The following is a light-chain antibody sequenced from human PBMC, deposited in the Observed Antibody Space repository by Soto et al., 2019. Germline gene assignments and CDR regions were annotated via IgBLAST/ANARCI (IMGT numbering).Light chain of an antibody. J-gene: IGKJ1*01. CDR3: HQYGSSPRT. Sequence: EIVMTQSPATLSLSPGQRATLSCRASQSVSSKLAWYQQRPGQAPRLLIYSASTRATGIPARFSGSGSGTEFTLTISSLQSEDFAVYYCHQYGSSPRTFGQGTKV. CDR2: SAS. V-gene: IGKV3-15*01. CDR1: QSVSSK.